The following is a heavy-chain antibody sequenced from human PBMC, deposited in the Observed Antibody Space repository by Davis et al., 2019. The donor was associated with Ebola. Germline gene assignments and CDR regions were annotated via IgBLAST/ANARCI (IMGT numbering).Heavy chain of an antibody. Sequence: SVKVSCKASGYTFTGYDINWVRQATGQGLEWMGGIIPLFGTTNYAQKFRGRVMITADKSTRIAYMELNSLTSEDTAVYYCARGPSVATAHYFDYWGQGTLVTVSS. V-gene: IGHV1-69*06. CDR2: IIPLFGTT. D-gene: IGHD2-21*02. J-gene: IGHJ4*02. CDR1: GYTFTGYD. CDR3: ARGPSVATAHYFDY.